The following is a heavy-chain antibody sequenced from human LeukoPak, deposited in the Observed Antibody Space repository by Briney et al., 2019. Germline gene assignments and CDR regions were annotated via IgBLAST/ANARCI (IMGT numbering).Heavy chain of an antibody. V-gene: IGHV3-74*01. CDR2: INSDGSST. CDR1: GFTFSSYW. D-gene: IGHD3-10*01. Sequence: GGSLRLSCAASGFTFSSYWMHWVRQAPGKGLVWVSRINSDGSSTSYADSVKGRFTISRDNAKNTLYLQMNSLRAEDTAVYYCARSPMVRSKMAYYFDYWGQGTLVTVSS. J-gene: IGHJ4*02. CDR3: ARSPMVRSKMAYYFDY.